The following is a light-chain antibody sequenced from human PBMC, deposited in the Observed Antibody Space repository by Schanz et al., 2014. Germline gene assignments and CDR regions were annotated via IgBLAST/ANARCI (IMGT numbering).Light chain of an antibody. V-gene: IGKV1-5*03. J-gene: IGKJ4*01. CDR1: QSISSW. Sequence: DIQMTQSPSTLSTSLGDRVTITCRASQSISSWLAWYQQKPGKAPNVMIYEASSLESGVSSRFSGSASGTEFTLTISSLQPDDFATYYCQQYNSPLTFGGGTKVEIK. CDR3: QQYNSPLT. CDR2: EAS.